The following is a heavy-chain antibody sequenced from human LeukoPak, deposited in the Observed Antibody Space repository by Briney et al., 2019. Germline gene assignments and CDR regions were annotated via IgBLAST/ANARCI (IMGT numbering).Heavy chain of an antibody. D-gene: IGHD6-19*01. J-gene: IGHJ6*03. CDR3: AKAGMAVAGYVHGDMDV. V-gene: IGHV3-23*01. Sequence: PGGSLRLSCAASGFTFSSYAMNWVRQAPGKGLEWVSAITGSGGRTYYADSVKGRFTISRDNSKNTLYLQMNSLRAEDTAVYYCAKAGMAVAGYVHGDMDVWGKGTTVTVSS. CDR1: GFTFSSYA. CDR2: ITGSGGRT.